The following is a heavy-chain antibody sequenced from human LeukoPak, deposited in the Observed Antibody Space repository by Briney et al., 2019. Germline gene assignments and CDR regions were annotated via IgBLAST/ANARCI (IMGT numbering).Heavy chain of an antibody. CDR1: GFTFNNYG. V-gene: IGHV3-33*01. CDR3: ATHCSSTSCYMY. J-gene: IGHJ4*02. D-gene: IGHD2-2*02. CDR2: IWYDGSNK. Sequence: PGRSLRLSCAASGFTFNNYGMHWVRQAPGKGLEGVAVIWYDGSNKYYADSVKGRFTISRDNPKNTLYLQMNSLRAEDTAVYYCATHCSSTSCYMYWGQGTLVTVSS.